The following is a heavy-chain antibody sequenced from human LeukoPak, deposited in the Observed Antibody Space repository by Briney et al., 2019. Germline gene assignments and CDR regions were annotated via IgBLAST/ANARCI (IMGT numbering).Heavy chain of an antibody. CDR2: ISTNRDTT. V-gene: IGHV3-64*01. J-gene: IGHJ4*02. CDR3: ERADSGPSFPPDF. D-gene: IGHD5-12*01. CDR1: GFTFSSYA. Sequence: GGSLRLSCAVSGFTFSSYAMHWVRQAPGKGLEYGSAISTNRDTTYYANSVKGRFTLSSDTSKTTLYLQMGSLRGEAMAVYSCERADSGPSFPPDFWGQGTLVTVSS.